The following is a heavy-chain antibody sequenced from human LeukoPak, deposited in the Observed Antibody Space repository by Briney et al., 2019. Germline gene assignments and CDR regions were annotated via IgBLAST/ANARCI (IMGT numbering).Heavy chain of an antibody. J-gene: IGHJ4*02. D-gene: IGHD2-2*01. Sequence: PGRSLRLSCAASGFTFDDYAMHWVRQAPGKGLEWVSGISWNSGSIGYADSVKGRFTISRDNAKNSLYLQMNSLRAEDTALYYCAKGDLEGSCSYWGQGTLVTVSS. V-gene: IGHV3-9*01. CDR3: AKGDLEGSCSY. CDR2: ISWNSGSI. CDR1: GFTFDDYA.